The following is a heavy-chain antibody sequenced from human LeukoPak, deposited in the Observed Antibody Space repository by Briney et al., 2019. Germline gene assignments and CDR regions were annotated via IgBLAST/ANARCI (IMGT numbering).Heavy chain of an antibody. D-gene: IGHD3-3*01. CDR2: IYYSGST. Sequence: SETLSLTCTVSGGSISSYYWSWIRQPPGKGLEWIGYIYYSGSTNYNPSLKSRVTISVDTSKNQFSLKLSSVTAADTAVYYCARLNGVVYYGMDVWGQGTTVTVSS. CDR1: GGSISSYY. V-gene: IGHV4-59*01. J-gene: IGHJ6*02. CDR3: ARLNGVVYYGMDV.